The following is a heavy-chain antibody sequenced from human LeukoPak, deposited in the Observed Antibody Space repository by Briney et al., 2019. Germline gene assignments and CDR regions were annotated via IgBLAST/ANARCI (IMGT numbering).Heavy chain of an antibody. V-gene: IGHV4-31*03. J-gene: IGHJ4*02. D-gene: IGHD6-19*01. Sequence: SETLSLTCTVSGGSINNGGYYWSWIRQHPGKGLEWIGYIYYSGSSYYNPSLRSRVTISIDTSKNQLSLRLSSVTAADTAVYYCAREYTLYRSGWFLDYWGQGTVVTVSS. CDR1: GGSINNGGYY. CDR2: IYYSGSS. CDR3: AREYTLYRSGWFLDY.